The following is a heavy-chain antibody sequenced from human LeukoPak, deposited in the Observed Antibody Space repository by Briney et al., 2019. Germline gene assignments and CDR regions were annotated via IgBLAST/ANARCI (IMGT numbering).Heavy chain of an antibody. D-gene: IGHD2-2*01. CDR2: ISSSSSTI. V-gene: IGHV3-48*04. J-gene: IGHJ3*02. CDR3: ARRMSKSRYCSSTSCSYDAFDI. CDR1: GFTFSSYS. Sequence: PGGSLRLSCAASGFTFSSYSMNWVRQAPGKGLEWVSYISSSSSTIYYADSVKGRFTISRDNAKNSLYLQMNSLRAEDTAVYYCARRMSKSRYCSSTSCSYDAFDIWGQGTMVTVSS.